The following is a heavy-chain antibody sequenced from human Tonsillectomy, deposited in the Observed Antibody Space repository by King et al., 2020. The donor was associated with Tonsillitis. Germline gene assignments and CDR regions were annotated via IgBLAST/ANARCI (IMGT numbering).Heavy chain of an antibody. CDR3: AKRWYGDYFIDN. CDR2: ISGSGGRT. Sequence: VQLVESGGGLVQPGGSLRLSCAASGFTFSSYAMSWVRQAPGKGLEWVSAISGSGGRTYYADSVKGRFTISRDKSKNTLYLQKNSLRAEETAVYYFAKRWYGDYFIDNWVQGTLVTVSS. J-gene: IGHJ4*02. D-gene: IGHD4-17*01. CDR1: GFTFSSYA. V-gene: IGHV3-23*04.